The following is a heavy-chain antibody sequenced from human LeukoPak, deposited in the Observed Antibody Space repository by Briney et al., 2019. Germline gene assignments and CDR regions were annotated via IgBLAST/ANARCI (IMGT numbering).Heavy chain of an antibody. J-gene: IGHJ6*03. Sequence: GESLKISCKGSGYSFTSYWIGWVRQMPGKGLEWMGIIYPGDSDTRYSPSFQGQVTISADKSISTAYLQWSSLKASDTAMYYCARQVGYCSSTSCFPYYYYMDVWGKGTTVTVSS. CDR2: IYPGDSDT. V-gene: IGHV5-51*01. CDR3: ARQVGYCSSTSCFPYYYYMDV. CDR1: GYSFTSYW. D-gene: IGHD2-2*01.